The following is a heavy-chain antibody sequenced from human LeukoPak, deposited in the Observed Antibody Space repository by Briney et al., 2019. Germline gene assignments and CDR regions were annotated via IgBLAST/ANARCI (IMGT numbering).Heavy chain of an antibody. V-gene: IGHV4-39*06. CDR3: ARSGQGATVDY. CDR1: GGSISSSSYY. D-gene: IGHD1-26*01. J-gene: IGHJ4*02. Sequence: SETLSLTCTVSGGSISSSSYYWSWIRQPPGKGLEWIGSIYYSGSTYYNPSLKSRVTISVDTSKNQFPLKLSSVTAADTAVYYCARSGQGATVDYWGQGTLVTVSS. CDR2: IYYSGST.